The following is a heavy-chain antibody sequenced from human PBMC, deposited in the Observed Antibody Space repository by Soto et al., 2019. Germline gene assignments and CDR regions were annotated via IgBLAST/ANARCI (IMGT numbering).Heavy chain of an antibody. J-gene: IGHJ4*02. CDR3: STDGLTYGSFAY. CDR1: GFTFSDAW. CDR2: IKNKRSDEAT. D-gene: IGHD4-17*01. Sequence: PGGSLRLSCAASGFTFSDAWMTWLRQTPGRGLEWVGRIKNKRSDEATDYAAAVKGRFIISRDDSKNTLYLQMHSLTTEDTAVYYCSTDGLTYGSFAYWGQGTLLTVSS. V-gene: IGHV3-15*01.